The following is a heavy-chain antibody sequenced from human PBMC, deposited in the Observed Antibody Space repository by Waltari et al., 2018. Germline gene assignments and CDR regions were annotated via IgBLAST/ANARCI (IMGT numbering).Heavy chain of an antibody. D-gene: IGHD4-17*01. CDR3: VRPGSTVTPRAFDI. CDR1: GGSISSSYN. J-gene: IGHJ3*02. Sequence: QLQLQESGPGLVNPSETLSLNCTSSGGSISSSYNWDRVRQAPGKGLEGVGTMYYSGATSNNPSLDSRLSMSIDTSKNLFSLKLSSVTATDTAVYFCVRPGSTVTPRAFDIWGQGIKVTVSS. V-gene: IGHV4-39*01. CDR2: MYYSGAT.